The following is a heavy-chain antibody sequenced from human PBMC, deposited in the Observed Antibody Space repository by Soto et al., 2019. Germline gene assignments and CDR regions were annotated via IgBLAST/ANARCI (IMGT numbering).Heavy chain of an antibody. CDR2: IYYSGTT. D-gene: IGHD3-22*01. V-gene: IGHV4-59*08. CDR3: ARLGGYYQAFDS. CDR1: GGCINPYY. Sequence: SETLSLTCTVSGGCINPYYLVWIRQPPGKGLEWIGNIYYSGTTNYHPSLKSRVTISLDTSKNQFSLKLSSVTAADTAVYYCARLGGYYQAFDSWGQGTLVT. J-gene: IGHJ4*02.